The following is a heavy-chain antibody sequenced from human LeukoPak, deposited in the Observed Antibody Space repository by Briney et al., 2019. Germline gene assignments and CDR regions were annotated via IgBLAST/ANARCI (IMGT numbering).Heavy chain of an antibody. J-gene: IGHJ4*02. V-gene: IGHV4-34*01. Sequence: SETLSLTCAVYGGSFSGYYWSWIRQPPGKGLEWIGEINHSGSTNYNPSLKSRVTISVDTSKNKFSLKLSSVTAADTAVYYCARAPIGGSGVDYWGQGTLVTVSS. CDR2: INHSGST. CDR1: GGSFSGYY. CDR3: ARAPIGGSGVDY. D-gene: IGHD3-10*01.